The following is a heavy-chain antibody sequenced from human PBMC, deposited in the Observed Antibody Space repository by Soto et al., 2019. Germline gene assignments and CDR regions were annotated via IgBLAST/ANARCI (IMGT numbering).Heavy chain of an antibody. Sequence: QVHLQESGPGLVQPSQTVSLTCAVSGDSITSGGYYWSWIRHLPGAGLEWIGYMYYIGKTYYNPSRKCRVTISPFRSTNQLSLNLHSVTAADTAVYYCARRGSWQDGVEEDFYNGLDVCGRGTTVTVSS. J-gene: IGHJ6*02. CDR1: GDSITSGGYY. CDR3: ARRGSWQDGVEEDFYNGLDV. CDR2: MYYIGKT. D-gene: IGHD2-2*02. V-gene: IGHV4-31*11.